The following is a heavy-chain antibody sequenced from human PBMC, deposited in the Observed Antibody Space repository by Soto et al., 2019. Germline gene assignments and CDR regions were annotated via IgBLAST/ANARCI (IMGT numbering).Heavy chain of an antibody. CDR1: GGSISSGGYY. CDR2: IYYSGST. CDR3: ARDQTSTRNYDFWSGYSGYYYGMDV. D-gene: IGHD3-3*01. V-gene: IGHV4-31*03. J-gene: IGHJ6*02. Sequence: PSETLYITCTVSGGSISSGGYYWSWIRQHPGKGLEWIGYIYYSGSTYYNSSLKSRVTISVDTSKNQFSLKLSSATAADTAVYYCARDQTSTRNYDFWSGYSGYYYGMDVWGQGTTVTVSS.